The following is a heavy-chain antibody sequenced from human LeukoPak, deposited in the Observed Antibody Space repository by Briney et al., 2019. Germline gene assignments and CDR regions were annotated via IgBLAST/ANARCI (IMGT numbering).Heavy chain of an antibody. CDR2: IYYSGST. V-gene: IGHV4-31*03. Sequence: PSHTLSLTCTVSGGSISSGGYYWSWIRQHPGKGLEWIGYIYYSGSTYYNPSLKSRVTISVDTSKNQFSLKLSSVTAADTAVYYCVRWHDRPPRAGFDPWGQGTLVTVSS. CDR3: VRWHDRPPRAGFDP. J-gene: IGHJ5*02. D-gene: IGHD5-12*01. CDR1: GGSISSGGYY.